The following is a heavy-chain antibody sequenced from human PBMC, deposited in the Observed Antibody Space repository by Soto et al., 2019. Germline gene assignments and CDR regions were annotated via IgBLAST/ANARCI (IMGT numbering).Heavy chain of an antibody. V-gene: IGHV3-74*01. CDR2: INSDGSST. D-gene: IGHD4-17*01. Sequence: EVQLVESGGGLVQPGGSLRLSCAASGLTFSSYWMHWVRQAPGKGLVWVSRINSDGSSTSYADSVKGRFTISRDNAKNTLYLKMNGQRAEEKAVYCCARSHTVTTDYWGQGTLVTVSS. CDR3: ARSHTVTTDY. J-gene: IGHJ4*02. CDR1: GLTFSSYW.